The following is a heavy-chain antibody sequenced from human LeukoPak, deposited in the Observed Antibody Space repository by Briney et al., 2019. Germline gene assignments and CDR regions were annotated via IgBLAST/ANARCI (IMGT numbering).Heavy chain of an antibody. J-gene: IGHJ4*02. Sequence: GGSLRLSCAASGFTVSSNEMSWVRQAPGKGLEWVSYISSSSSTIYYADSVKGRFTISRDNAKNSLYLQMNSLRAEDTAVYYCALGGFDYWGQGTLVTVSS. V-gene: IGHV3-48*01. CDR1: GFTVSSNE. CDR2: ISSSSSTI. CDR3: ALGGFDY.